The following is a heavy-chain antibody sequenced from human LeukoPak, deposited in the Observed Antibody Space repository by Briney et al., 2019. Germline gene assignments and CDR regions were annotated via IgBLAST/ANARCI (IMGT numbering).Heavy chain of an antibody. CDR1: GGTFSSYA. D-gene: IGHD3-3*01. J-gene: IGHJ4*02. Sequence: SVKVSCKASGGTFSSYAISGVRQAPGQGLEWMGGIIPIFGTANYAQKFQGRVTITADKSTSTAYRELSSLRSEDTAVYYCARAATIFGFVSEGYFDYWGQGTLVTVSS. CDR3: ARAATIFGFVSEGYFDY. V-gene: IGHV1-69*06. CDR2: IIPIFGTA.